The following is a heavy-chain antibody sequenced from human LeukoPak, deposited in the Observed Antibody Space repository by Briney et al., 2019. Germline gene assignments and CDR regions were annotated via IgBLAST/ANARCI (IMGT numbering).Heavy chain of an antibody. CDR3: ARVANWVGMLWFDP. CDR2: IYYSGST. Sequence: SETLSLTCTVSGGSISSYYWSWIRQPPGKGLEWIGYIYYSGSTNYNPSLKSRVTISVDTSKNQFSLKLSSVTAADTAVYYCARVANWVGMLWFDPWGQGTLVTVSS. D-gene: IGHD7-27*01. J-gene: IGHJ5*02. V-gene: IGHV4-59*08. CDR1: GGSISSYY.